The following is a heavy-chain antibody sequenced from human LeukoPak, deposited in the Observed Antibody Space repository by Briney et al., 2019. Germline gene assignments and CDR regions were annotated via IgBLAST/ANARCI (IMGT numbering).Heavy chain of an antibody. V-gene: IGHV3-30*18. CDR3: AKGQNYYDGSRYYSTDY. Sequence: GGSLRVSCAASGYTFSIYGRHSGRQAPGKGLEWVAVISSDGVNKYSADSVKGRFTISRDNPKNTLYLQMNSLRAEDTAVYYCAKGQNYYDGSRYYSTDYWGQGTPVTVSS. CDR1: GYTFSIYG. CDR2: ISSDGVNK. J-gene: IGHJ4*02. D-gene: IGHD3-22*01.